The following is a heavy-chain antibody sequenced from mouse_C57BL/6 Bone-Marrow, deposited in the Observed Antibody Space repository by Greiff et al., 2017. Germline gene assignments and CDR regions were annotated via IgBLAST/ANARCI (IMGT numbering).Heavy chain of an antibody. V-gene: IGHV5-17*01. J-gene: IGHJ3*01. CDR2: ISSGSSTI. CDR1: GFTFSDYG. D-gene: IGHD2-2*01. CDR3: ARQGISYGYGGFAY. Sequence: EVQRVESGGGLVKPGGSLKLSCAASGFTFSDYGMHWVRQAPEKGLEWVAYISSGSSTIYYADTVKGRFNISRDNAQNTLFLQMTSLRSEDTAMYYCARQGISYGYGGFAYWGQGTLVTVSA.